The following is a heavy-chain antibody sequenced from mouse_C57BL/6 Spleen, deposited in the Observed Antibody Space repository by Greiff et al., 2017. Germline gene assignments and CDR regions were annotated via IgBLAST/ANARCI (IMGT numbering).Heavy chain of an antibody. J-gene: IGHJ4*01. Sequence: QVQLQQPGAELVMPGASVKLSCKASGYTFTSYWMHWVKQRPGQGLEWIGEIDPSDSHTNYNQKFKGKSTLTVDKSSSTAYMQLSSRTSEDSAVYYCARGRDGYVDAMDYWGQGTSVTVSS. V-gene: IGHV1-69*01. CDR1: GYTFTSYW. CDR3: ARGRDGYVDAMDY. D-gene: IGHD2-2*01. CDR2: IDPSDSHT.